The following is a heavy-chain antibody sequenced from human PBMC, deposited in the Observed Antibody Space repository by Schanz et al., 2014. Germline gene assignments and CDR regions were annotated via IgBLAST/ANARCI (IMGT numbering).Heavy chain of an antibody. CDR3: ARGPSTGAFDI. CDR2: ISAYNGHT. V-gene: IGHV1-46*03. J-gene: IGHJ3*02. Sequence: QVQLVQSGAEVKKPGASVKVSCKASGYTFTSYYMHWVRQAPGQGLEWMGWISAYNGHTTYAQKFQGRVTMTRDTSTSTVYMELSSLRSEDTAVYFCARGPSTGAFDIWGQGTMXTVSS. CDR1: GYTFTSYY.